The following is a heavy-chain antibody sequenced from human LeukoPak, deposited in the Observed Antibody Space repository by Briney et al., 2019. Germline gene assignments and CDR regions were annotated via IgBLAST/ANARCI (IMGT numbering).Heavy chain of an antibody. CDR2: IWYDGSNK. CDR3: AKDALIGYYGSGTDY. J-gene: IGHJ4*02. Sequence: GGSLRLSCAASGFTFSSYGMHWVRQAPGKGLEWVAVIWYDGSNKYYADSVKGRFTISRDNSKNTLYLQMNSLRAEDTAVYYCAKDALIGYYGSGTDYWGQGTLVTVSS. CDR1: GFTFSSYG. V-gene: IGHV3-30*02. D-gene: IGHD3-10*01.